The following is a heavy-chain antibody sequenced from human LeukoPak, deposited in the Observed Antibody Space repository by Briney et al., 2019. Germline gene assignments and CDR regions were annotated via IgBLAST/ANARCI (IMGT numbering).Heavy chain of an antibody. J-gene: IGHJ3*02. Sequence: PGGSLRLSCAASGFTFSSYAMHWVRQAPGKGLEWVAVISYDGSNKYYADSVRGRFTISRDNSKNTVYMQMNSLRAEDTAVYYCARDPPSGYCSDASCYVFHIWGQGTMVTVSS. CDR1: GFTFSSYA. V-gene: IGHV3-30-3*01. D-gene: IGHD2-15*01. CDR3: ARDPPSGYCSDASCYVFHI. CDR2: ISYDGSNK.